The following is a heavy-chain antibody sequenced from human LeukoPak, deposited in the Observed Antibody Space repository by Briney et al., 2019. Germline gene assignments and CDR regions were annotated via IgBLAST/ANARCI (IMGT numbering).Heavy chain of an antibody. J-gene: IGHJ4*02. D-gene: IGHD2-21*01. CDR3: ARDCGGDCDDY. CDR1: GFTLSSYS. CDR2: ISSSTSYI. V-gene: IGHV3-21*01. Sequence: AGSLTLSCAAYGFTLSSYSMNWVREAPGEGLEWDSSISSSTSYIYYADSVKGRFTISRENGKNSLYLQMNSLRAEDTAVYYCARDCGGDCDDYWGQGALVTVSS.